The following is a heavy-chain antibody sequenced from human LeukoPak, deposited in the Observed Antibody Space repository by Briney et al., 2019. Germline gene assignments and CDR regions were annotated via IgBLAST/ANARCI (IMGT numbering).Heavy chain of an antibody. D-gene: IGHD6-19*01. CDR2: MNPNSGNT. CDR1: GYTFTSYD. CDR3: ARLHSGWGPYYYYYYAMDV. V-gene: IGHV1-8*01. J-gene: IGHJ6*02. Sequence: ASVKVSCKASGYTFTSYDINWVRQATGQGLEWMGWMNPNSGNTGYAQKFQGRVTMTRNTSISTAYMELSSLRSEDTAVYYCARLHSGWGPYYYYYYAMDVWGQGTTVTVSS.